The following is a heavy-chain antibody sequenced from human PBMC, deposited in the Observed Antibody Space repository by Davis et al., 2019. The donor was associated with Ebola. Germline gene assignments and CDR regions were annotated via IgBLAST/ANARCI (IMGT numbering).Heavy chain of an antibody. CDR1: GGSISSYY. Sequence: PGGSLRLSCTVSGGSISSYYWSWIRQPPGKGLEWIGYIYYSGSTNYNPSLKSRVTISVDTSKNQFSLKLSSVTAADTAVYYCARASYGSGLGYFDYWGQGTLVTVSS. CDR2: IYYSGST. D-gene: IGHD3-10*01. J-gene: IGHJ4*02. V-gene: IGHV4-59*01. CDR3: ARASYGSGLGYFDY.